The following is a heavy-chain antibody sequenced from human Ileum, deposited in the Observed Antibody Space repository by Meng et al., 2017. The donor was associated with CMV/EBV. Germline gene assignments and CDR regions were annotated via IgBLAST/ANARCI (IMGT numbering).Heavy chain of an antibody. V-gene: IGHV5-51*01. CDR2: NYPGDSDT. CDR1: GYTFSNYW. D-gene: IGHD3-9*01. CDR3: PRSRDADSAAYYGDSFNI. J-gene: IGHJ3*02. Sequence: GESLKISCKGSGYTFSNYWIARVRQMPGKGLEWMGINYPGDSDTRYSPFLQGQVTISADNSINTAFQQWGSLKASDTALFYRPRSRDADSAAYYGDSFNIWGQGTMVTVSS.